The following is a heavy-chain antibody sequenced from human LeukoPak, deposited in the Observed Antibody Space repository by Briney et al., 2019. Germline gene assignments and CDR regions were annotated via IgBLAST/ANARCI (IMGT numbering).Heavy chain of an antibody. CDR3: ARVPVADPSYYFDY. J-gene: IGHJ4*02. V-gene: IGHV3-7*01. CDR1: GFTFTNNW. D-gene: IGHD6-19*01. CDR2: IKQDGTDK. Sequence: GGSLRLSCAASGFTFTNNWMSWVRQAPGKGLEWVANIKQDGTDKYYLDSVEGRFTISRDNAKNSPYLQMNSLRAEDTAVYYCARVPVADPSYYFDYWGQGTLVTVSS.